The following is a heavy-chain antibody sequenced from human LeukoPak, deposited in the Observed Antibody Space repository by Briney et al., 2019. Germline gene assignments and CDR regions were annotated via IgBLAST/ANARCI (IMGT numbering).Heavy chain of an antibody. CDR3: ARDLDYGDYAYYYYGMDV. Sequence: PSETLSLTCTVSGGSISIYYWSWIRQPAGKGLEWIGRIYTSGSTNYNPSLKSRVTMSVDTSMNQFSLKLSSVTAADTAVYYCARDLDYGDYAYYYYGMDVWGQGTTVTVSS. V-gene: IGHV4-4*07. D-gene: IGHD4-17*01. CDR1: GGSISIYY. CDR2: IYTSGST. J-gene: IGHJ6*02.